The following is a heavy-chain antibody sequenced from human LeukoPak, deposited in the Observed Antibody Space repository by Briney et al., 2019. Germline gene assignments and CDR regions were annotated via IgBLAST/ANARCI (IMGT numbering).Heavy chain of an antibody. D-gene: IGHD3-22*01. J-gene: IGHJ4*02. Sequence: GGSLRLSCVASGFTLTSFSMNWVRQAPGKGLEWVSAISGSGGSTYYADSVKGRFTISRDNSKNTLYLQMNSLRAEDTAVYYCAKGDYYDSSGYLDYWGQGTLVTVSS. CDR2: ISGSGGST. CDR3: AKGDYYDSSGYLDY. V-gene: IGHV3-23*01. CDR1: GFTLTSFS.